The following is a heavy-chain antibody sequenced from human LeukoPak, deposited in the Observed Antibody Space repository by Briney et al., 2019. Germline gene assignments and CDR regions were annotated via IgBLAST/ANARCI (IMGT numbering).Heavy chain of an antibody. J-gene: IGHJ6*02. CDR2: INPNSGGT. D-gene: IGHD5/OR15-5a*01. CDR1: GYTFTGCY. CDR3: ARDTGGGSTFMDV. Sequence: ASVKVSCKASGYTFTGCYMHWVRQAPGQGLEWMGWINPNSGGTNYAQKFQGRVTMTRDTSISTAYMELSRLRSDDTAVYYCARDTGGGSTFMDVWGQGTTVTVSS. V-gene: IGHV1-2*02.